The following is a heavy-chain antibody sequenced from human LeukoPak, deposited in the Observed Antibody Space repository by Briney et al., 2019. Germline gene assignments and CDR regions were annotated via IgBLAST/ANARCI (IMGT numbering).Heavy chain of an antibody. D-gene: IGHD2-15*01. CDR2: INHSGST. V-gene: IGHV4-34*01. Sequence: PSETLSLTCAAYGGSFSGYYWSWIRQPPGKGLEWIGEINHSGSTNYNPSLKSRVTISVDTSKNQFSLKLSSVTAADTAVYYCARGAWGYCSGGSCYRYWFDPWGQGTLVTVSS. CDR3: ARGAWGYCSGGSCYRYWFDP. CDR1: GGSFSGYY. J-gene: IGHJ5*02.